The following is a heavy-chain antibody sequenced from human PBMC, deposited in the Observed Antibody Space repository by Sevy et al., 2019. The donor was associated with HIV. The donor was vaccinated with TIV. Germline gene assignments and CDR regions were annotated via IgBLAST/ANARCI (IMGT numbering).Heavy chain of an antibody. Sequence: GGSLRLSCAASGFTFNTHAMHWVRQAPGKGLEWVATISFDASNKHYADSVKGRFTISRDNFQNSLFLQMNSLRPEDTAVYYCALERLSSDVAEYFQNWGQGTLVTVSS. CDR1: GFTFNTHA. V-gene: IGHV3-30*04. CDR3: ALERLSSDVAEYFQN. CDR2: ISFDASNK. J-gene: IGHJ1*01. D-gene: IGHD1-1*01.